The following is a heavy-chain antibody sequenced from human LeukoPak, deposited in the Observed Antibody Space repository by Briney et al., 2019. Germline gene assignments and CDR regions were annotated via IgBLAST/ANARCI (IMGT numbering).Heavy chain of an antibody. D-gene: IGHD6-13*01. Sequence: PGGSLRLSCAAPGFTFSSYGMHWVRQAPGKGLEWVSGISWNSGSIGYADSVKGRFTISRDNAKNSLYLQMNSLRAEDTALYYCAKGHISSSWYYFDYWGQGTLVTVSS. CDR1: GFTFSSYG. J-gene: IGHJ4*02. CDR2: ISWNSGSI. V-gene: IGHV3-9*01. CDR3: AKGHISSSWYYFDY.